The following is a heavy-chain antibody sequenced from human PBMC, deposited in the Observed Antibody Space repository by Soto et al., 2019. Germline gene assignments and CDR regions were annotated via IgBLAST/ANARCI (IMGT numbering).Heavy chain of an antibody. CDR3: AKSNSGWFTNCYYAMDV. J-gene: IGHJ6*02. V-gene: IGHV3-23*01. CDR2: ISGSGSYT. Sequence: EVQLLESGGGLQQPGGCLRLSCAASRFTFNSYAMSWVRQAPGKGLEWVSAISGSGSYTDYADSVKGRFTISRDSSKNTRYLQMSSLRVDDTAIYYCAKSNSGWFTNCYYAMDVWGQGTTVTVSS. CDR1: RFTFNSYA. D-gene: IGHD6-19*01.